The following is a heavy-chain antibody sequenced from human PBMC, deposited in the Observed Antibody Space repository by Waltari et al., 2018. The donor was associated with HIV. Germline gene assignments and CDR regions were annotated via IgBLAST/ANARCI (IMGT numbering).Heavy chain of an antibody. D-gene: IGHD3-22*01. CDR3: ARVFRGTVNYFDSRLGH. CDR2: INPNSGGT. J-gene: IGHJ5*02. Sequence: QVQLVQSGAEVKKPGASVKVSCKASGYTFSDYYMHWVRQAPGQGLEGMGWINPNSGGTRDAEKVQGRVTMTRDTSISTAYMELSRLRFDDTAVYYCARVFRGTVNYFDSRLGHWGQGTLVTVSS. V-gene: IGHV1-2*02. CDR1: GYTFSDYY.